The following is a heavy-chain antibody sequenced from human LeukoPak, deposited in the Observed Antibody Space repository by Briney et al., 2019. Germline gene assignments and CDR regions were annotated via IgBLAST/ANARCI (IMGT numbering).Heavy chain of an antibody. J-gene: IGHJ3*02. CDR2: IYHSGST. V-gene: IGHV4-30-2*01. Sequence: PSETLSLTCTVSGGSISSGGYYWSWIRQPPGKGLEWIGYIYHSGSTYYNPSLKSRVTISVDRSKNQFSLKLSSVTAADTAVYYCARGGYYDFWSGSIFAFDIWGQGTMVTVSS. D-gene: IGHD3-3*01. CDR3: ARGGYYDFWSGSIFAFDI. CDR1: GGSISSGGYY.